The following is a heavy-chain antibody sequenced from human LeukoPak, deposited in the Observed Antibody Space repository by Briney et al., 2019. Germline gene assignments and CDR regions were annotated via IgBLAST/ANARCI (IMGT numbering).Heavy chain of an antibody. J-gene: IGHJ5*02. V-gene: IGHV3-21*04. CDR2: ISSSSSYI. Sequence: GGSLRLSCAASGFTFSSYSMNWVRQAPGKGLEWVSSISSSSSYIYYADSVKGRFTISRDNSKNTLYLQMNSLRAEDTAVYYCAKEWGYSGYDPWGQGTLVTVSS. CDR3: AKEWGYSGYDP. D-gene: IGHD5-12*01. CDR1: GFTFSSYS.